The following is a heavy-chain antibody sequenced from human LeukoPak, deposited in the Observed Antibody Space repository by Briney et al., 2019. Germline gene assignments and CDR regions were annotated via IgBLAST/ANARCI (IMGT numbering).Heavy chain of an antibody. J-gene: IGHJ6*03. CDR1: GFTFSSYW. CDR2: INSDGSST. D-gene: IGHD4-17*01. Sequence: GGSLRLSCAASGFTFSSYWMHWVRQAPGKGLVWVSRINSDGSSTRYADSVKGRFTISRDNAKNTLYLQMNSLRAEDTAVYYCAKKGTTVTTFFRYYYYYMDVWGKGTTVTISS. V-gene: IGHV3-74*01. CDR3: AKKGTTVTTFFRYYYYYMDV.